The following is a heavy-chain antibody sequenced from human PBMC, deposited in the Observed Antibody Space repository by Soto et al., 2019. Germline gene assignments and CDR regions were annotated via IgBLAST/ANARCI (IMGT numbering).Heavy chain of an antibody. D-gene: IGHD1-1*01. Sequence: GGSLRLSCAASGFTFSSYAMHWVRQAPGKGLEWVAVISYDGSNKYYADSVKGRFTISRDNSKNTLYLQMNSLRAEDTAVYYCARERDGRQPPGNNWFDPWGQGTLVTVSS. J-gene: IGHJ5*02. V-gene: IGHV3-30-3*01. CDR1: GFTFSSYA. CDR2: ISYDGSNK. CDR3: ARERDGRQPPGNNWFDP.